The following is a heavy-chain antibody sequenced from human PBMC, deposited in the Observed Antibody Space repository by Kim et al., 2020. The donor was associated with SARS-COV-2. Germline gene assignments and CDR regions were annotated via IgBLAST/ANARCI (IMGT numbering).Heavy chain of an antibody. V-gene: IGHV1-46*01. Sequence: ASVKVSCKASGYTFTSYYMHWVRQAPGQGLEWMGIINPSGGSTSYAQKFQGRVTMTRDTSTSTVYMELSSLRSEDTAVYYCASRAWDSSGYYSGPIDYWGQGTLVTVSS. D-gene: IGHD3-22*01. CDR1: GYTFTSYY. CDR3: ASRAWDSSGYYSGPIDY. J-gene: IGHJ4*02. CDR2: INPSGGST.